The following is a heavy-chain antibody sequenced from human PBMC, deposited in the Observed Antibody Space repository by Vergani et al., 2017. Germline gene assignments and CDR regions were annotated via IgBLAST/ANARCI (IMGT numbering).Heavy chain of an antibody. CDR2: IFYSGTT. J-gene: IGHJ6*03. Sequence: QVQLQESGPGVVKPSQTLSLTCAVSGGSISSGDHCWTWIRQRTGKGLEWIGYIFYSGTTYDNPSLRSRLTISVDTSQNQFSLKLRSVTAAATAVYYCARVDTQVPATSHFYYMDVWGKGTTVVVSS. V-gene: IGHV4-31*11. CDR3: ARVDTQVPATSHFYYMDV. CDR1: GGSISSGDHC. D-gene: IGHD6-25*01.